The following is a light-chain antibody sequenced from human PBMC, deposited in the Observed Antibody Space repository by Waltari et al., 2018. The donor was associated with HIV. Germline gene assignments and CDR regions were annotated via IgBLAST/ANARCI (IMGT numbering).Light chain of an antibody. CDR2: DAK. CDR1: SSDIATY. J-gene: IGLJ3*02. CDR3: ASYTRTSTVV. Sequence: QSALTQPASVSGSLGQSITISCIGTSSDIATYVSGYQHRPGNAPRLVIYDAKIRPPGIPLRFSGSKSGNTASLTISGLQAEDEADYYCASYTRTSTVVFGGGTKVTVL. V-gene: IGLV2-14*01.